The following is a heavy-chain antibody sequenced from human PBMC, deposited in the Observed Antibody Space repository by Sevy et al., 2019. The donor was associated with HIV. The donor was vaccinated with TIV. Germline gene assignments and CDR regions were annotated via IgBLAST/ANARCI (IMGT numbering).Heavy chain of an antibody. CDR2: ISSSGSTI. CDR1: GFTFSSYE. V-gene: IGHV3-48*03. J-gene: IGHJ6*02. Sequence: GGSLRLSCAASGFTFSSYEMNWVRQAPGKGLEWVSYISSSGSTIYYAGSVKGRFTISRDNAKNSLYLQMNSLRAEDTAVYYCARVGLRWYTYYYYGMDVWGQGTTVTVSS. D-gene: IGHD4-17*01. CDR3: ARVGLRWYTYYYYGMDV.